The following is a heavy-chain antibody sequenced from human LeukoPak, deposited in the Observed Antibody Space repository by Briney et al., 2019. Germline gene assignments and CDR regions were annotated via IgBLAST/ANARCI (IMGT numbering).Heavy chain of an antibody. D-gene: IGHD3-10*01. V-gene: IGHV4-59*11. CDR2: IYYSGST. J-gene: IGHJ6*04. CDR1: GGSISSHY. CDR3: ARDRGQMDV. Sequence: SETLSLTCTVSGGSISSHYWSWIRQPPGKGLEWIGYIYYSGSTNYNPSLKSRVTTSVDTSKNQFSLKLSSVTAADTAVYYCARDRGQMDVWGKRTTVTVSS.